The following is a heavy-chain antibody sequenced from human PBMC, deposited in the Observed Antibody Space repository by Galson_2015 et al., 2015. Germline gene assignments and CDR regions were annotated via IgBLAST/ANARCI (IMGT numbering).Heavy chain of an antibody. D-gene: IGHD6-6*01. V-gene: IGHV1-69*10. CDR1: GGTFSSYA. Sequence: SVKVSCKASGGTFSSYAISWVRQAPGQGLEWMGGIIPIFGIANYAQKFQGRVTITADKSTSTAYMELSSLRSEATAVYYCATLPFEYSISSEDIDYWGQPTLVPVSS. J-gene: IGHJ4*02. CDR3: ATLPFEYSISSEDIDY. CDR2: IIPIFGIA.